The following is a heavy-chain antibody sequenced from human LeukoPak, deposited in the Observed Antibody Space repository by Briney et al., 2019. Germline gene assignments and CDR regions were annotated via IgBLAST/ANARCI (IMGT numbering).Heavy chain of an antibody. CDR1: GFPFNSFW. V-gene: IGHV3-74*01. CDR3: ARGGVNPVDP. J-gene: IGHJ5*02. D-gene: IGHD1-14*01. CDR2: MNEYSTTI. Sequence: PGGSLRLSCAASGFPFNSFWMHWVRQAPGKGLVWVSDMNEYSTTIRYADSVKGRFTISRDNAKSTLYLQMNNLRAEDTAMYFCARGGVNPVDPWGQGTLVTVSS.